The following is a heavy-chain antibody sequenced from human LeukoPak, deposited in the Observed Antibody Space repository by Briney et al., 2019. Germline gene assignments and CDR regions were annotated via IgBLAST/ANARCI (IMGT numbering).Heavy chain of an antibody. D-gene: IGHD2-15*01. CDR1: GFSFSNYG. CDR2: ISLDGSSK. J-gene: IGHJ4*02. CDR3: AKQGSCSGGSCYAHHFDS. Sequence: GGSLRLSCAASGFSFSNYGMHWVRKAPGKGLGWVALISLDGSSKYYADSVKGRFTISRDNSKNTLYLLMNSLRAEDTAVYHCAKQGSCSGGSCYAHHFDSWSQGTLVTVSS. V-gene: IGHV3-30*18.